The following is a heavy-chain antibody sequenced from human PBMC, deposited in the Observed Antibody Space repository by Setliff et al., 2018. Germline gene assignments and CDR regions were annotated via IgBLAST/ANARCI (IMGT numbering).Heavy chain of an antibody. J-gene: IGHJ5*02. V-gene: IGHV1-2*02. Sequence: ASVKVSCKVSGYTLTELSMHWVRQAPGKGLEWMGWINPNSGGTNYAQKFQGRVTMTRDTSISTAYMELSRLRSDDTAVYSCARSRLYGGWFDPWGQGTLVTVSS. CDR3: ARSRLYGGWFDP. CDR2: INPNSGGT. D-gene: IGHD4-17*01. CDR1: GYTLTELS.